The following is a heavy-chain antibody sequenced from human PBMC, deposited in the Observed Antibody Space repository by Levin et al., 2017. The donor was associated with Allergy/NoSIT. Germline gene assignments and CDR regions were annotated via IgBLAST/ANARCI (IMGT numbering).Heavy chain of an antibody. D-gene: IGHD3-10*01. V-gene: IGHV3-11*01. J-gene: IGHJ6*02. CDR1: GFTFSDYY. CDR3: ARDIASTLVWFGELVPSYYYYGMDV. Sequence: GGSLRLSCAASGFTFSDYYMSWIRQAPGKGLEWVSYISSSGSTIYYADSVKGRFTISRDNAKNSLYLQMNSLRAEDTAVYYCARDIASTLVWFGELVPSYYYYGMDVWGQGTTVTVSS. CDR2: ISSSGSTI.